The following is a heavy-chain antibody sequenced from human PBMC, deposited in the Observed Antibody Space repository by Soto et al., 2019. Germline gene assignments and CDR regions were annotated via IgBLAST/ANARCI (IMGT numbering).Heavy chain of an antibody. Sequence: QVQLVESGGGLAKPGGSLRLSCAASGFTFSDHYMSWIRQAPGKGLEWISYINPSGTNTDYADSVKGRLTISRDNAENSLYLQMNSLRAEDTALYYCARGHHSMDVWGQGATVTVSS. CDR2: INPSGTNT. CDR3: ARGHHSMDV. J-gene: IGHJ6*02. CDR1: GFTFSDHY. V-gene: IGHV3-11*06.